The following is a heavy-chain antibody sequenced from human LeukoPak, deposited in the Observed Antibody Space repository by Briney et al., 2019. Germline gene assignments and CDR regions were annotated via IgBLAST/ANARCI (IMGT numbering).Heavy chain of an antibody. CDR3: ARDRTYYDILTGSPRGWFDP. Sequence: GASVKVSCKASGYTFTSYGISWVRQAPGQGLEWMGWISAYNGNTNYAQKLQGRVTMTTDTSTSTAYMELRSLRSDDTAVYYCARDRTYYDILTGSPRGWFDPWGQGTLVTVSS. V-gene: IGHV1-18*01. J-gene: IGHJ5*02. CDR2: ISAYNGNT. D-gene: IGHD3-9*01. CDR1: GYTFTSYG.